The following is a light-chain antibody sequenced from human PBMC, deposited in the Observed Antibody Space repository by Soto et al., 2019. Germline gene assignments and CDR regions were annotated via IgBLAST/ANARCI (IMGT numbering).Light chain of an antibody. CDR3: QQYNSYPYT. J-gene: IGKJ2*01. V-gene: IGKV1-5*03. CDR2: KAS. Sequence: DIQMTQSPSTLSACVGDRFTITCRAIQSISSWLDWYQHKPGKAPTLLIYKASSLDSGVPPRFSGSGSGTEFTLTISSLQPDDFATYYCQQYNSYPYTFGQVTKV. CDR1: QSISSW.